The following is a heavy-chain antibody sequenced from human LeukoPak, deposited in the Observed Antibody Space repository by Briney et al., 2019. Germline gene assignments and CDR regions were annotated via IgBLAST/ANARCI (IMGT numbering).Heavy chain of an antibody. CDR3: ASSRIFGETYDY. CDR1: GYTFTAYY. D-gene: IGHD3-3*01. J-gene: IGHJ4*02. CDR2: INPNSGGT. Sequence: GASVKVSCKASGYTFTAYYLHWVRQAPGQGLEWMGWINPNSGGTNYAQKFQGRVTMTRDTSISTAYMELSRLRSDDTTVYYCASSRIFGETYDYWGQGTLVTVSS. V-gene: IGHV1-2*02.